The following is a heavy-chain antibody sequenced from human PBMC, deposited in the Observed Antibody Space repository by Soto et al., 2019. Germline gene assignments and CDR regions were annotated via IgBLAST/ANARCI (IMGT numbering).Heavy chain of an antibody. Sequence: GGSLRLSCAASGFTFSNYAMSWVRQAPGKGLEWVSIISGSGGSTYYADSVKGRFTISRDNSKNKLFLQMNSLSAEDTAVYHCAKERRFTFILTGYYKEERAFDYWGQGTLVTVSS. V-gene: IGHV3-23*01. D-gene: IGHD3-9*01. J-gene: IGHJ4*02. CDR2: ISGSGGST. CDR1: GFTFSNYA. CDR3: AKERRFTFILTGYYKEERAFDY.